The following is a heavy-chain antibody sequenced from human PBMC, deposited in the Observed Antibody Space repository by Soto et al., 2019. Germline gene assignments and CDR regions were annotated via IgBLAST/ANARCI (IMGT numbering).Heavy chain of an antibody. CDR3: AADTPGVGQGEFEY. D-gene: IGHD3-10*01. V-gene: IGHV3-15*01. CDR1: GFTFITAW. J-gene: IGHJ4*02. CDR2: IKSGGTT. Sequence: GGSLRLSCAACGFTFITAWMNWVRQAPGKGLEWLGHIKSGGTTDYIVPVKGRFTISRDDSKNMVYLQMSSLKTEDTAVYYCAADTPGVGQGEFEYWGQGALVTVSS.